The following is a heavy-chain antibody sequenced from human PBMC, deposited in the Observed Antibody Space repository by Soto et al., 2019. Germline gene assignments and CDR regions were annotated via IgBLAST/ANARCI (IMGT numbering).Heavy chain of an antibody. Sequence: SETLSLICTASGASITSCHSISIRQLPGKGLEWIGYIYYSGSTNYNPSLKSRVTISVDTSKNQSSLKLSSVTAADTAVYYCARVIPAGVRYGMDVWGQGTTVTVSS. CDR2: IYYSGST. CDR1: GASITSCH. CDR3: ARVIPAGVRYGMDV. V-gene: IGHV4-59*01. J-gene: IGHJ6*02. D-gene: IGHD2-2*01.